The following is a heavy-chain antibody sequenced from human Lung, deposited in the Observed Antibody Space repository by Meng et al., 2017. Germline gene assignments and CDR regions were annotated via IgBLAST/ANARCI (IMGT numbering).Heavy chain of an antibody. Sequence: QVQLGQAGAEVKKPGAAVKGSCKASGYTFISYGISWVRQAPGQGLEWRGWISTYNGNTNYAQKFQGRVTMTTDTSTSTAYMELRSLRSDDTAVYYCAVMGLYGDYDNWYFDLWGRGTLVTVSS. CDR3: AVMGLYGDYDNWYFDL. CDR2: ISTYNGNT. CDR1: GYTFISYG. V-gene: IGHV1-18*01. D-gene: IGHD4-17*01. J-gene: IGHJ2*01.